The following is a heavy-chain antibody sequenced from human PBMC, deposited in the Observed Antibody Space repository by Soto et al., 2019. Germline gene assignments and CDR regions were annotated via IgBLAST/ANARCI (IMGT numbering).Heavy chain of an antibody. J-gene: IGHJ4*02. V-gene: IGHV1-18*01. CDR1: GYMFASYG. Sequence: QVQLVQSGAEVKKPGASVKVSCKASGYMFASYGISWARQAPGQGLEWMGWINTYNGNINYAQKFQGRVTMTTDTSTSTAYMELRGLGSDDTALYYCARERGAYNYFAYWGQGTLVTVSS. D-gene: IGHD3-10*01. CDR3: ARERGAYNYFAY. CDR2: INTYNGNI.